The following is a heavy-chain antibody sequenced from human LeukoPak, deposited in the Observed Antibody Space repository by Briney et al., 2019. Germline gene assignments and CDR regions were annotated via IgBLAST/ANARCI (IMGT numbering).Heavy chain of an antibody. CDR2: MNPNSGNT. CDR1: GYTFTSYD. D-gene: IGHD2-2*01. Sequence: ASVKVSCKASGYTFTSYDINWVRQATGQGLEWMGWMNPNSGNTGYAQKFQGRVTMTRNTSISTAYMELSSLRSEDTAVYYCARDCSSTSCYPRGGDYWGQGVLVTVSS. V-gene: IGHV1-8*01. CDR3: ARDCSSTSCYPRGGDY. J-gene: IGHJ4*02.